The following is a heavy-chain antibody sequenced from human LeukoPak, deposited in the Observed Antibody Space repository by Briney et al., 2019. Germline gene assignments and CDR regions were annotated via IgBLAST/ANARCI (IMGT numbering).Heavy chain of an antibody. D-gene: IGHD5-24*01. CDR3: ASGGYNYLGYYYYMDV. CDR1: GGSISSYY. V-gene: IGHV4-4*09. Sequence: SETLSLTGTVPGGSISSYYWSWIGQPPGKGLEGIGYIYTSGSTNYNPSLKSRVTISVDTSKNQFSLKLSSVTAADTAVYYCASGGYNYLGYYYYMDVWGKGTTVTVSS. J-gene: IGHJ6*03. CDR2: IYTSGST.